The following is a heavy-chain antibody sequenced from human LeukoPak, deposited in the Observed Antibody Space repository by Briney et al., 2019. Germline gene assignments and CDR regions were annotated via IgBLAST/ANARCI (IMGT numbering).Heavy chain of an antibody. CDR2: IYSGGST. Sequence: GGSLRLSCAASGFTVSSNYMRWVRQAPGKGLEWVSVIYSGGSTYYADSVKGRFTISRDNSNNTLYLQMNSLRAEDTAVYYCASILRRGRSFDYWGQGTLVTVSS. D-gene: IGHD2-8*01. CDR3: ASILRRGRSFDY. CDR1: GFTVSSNY. V-gene: IGHV3-66*02. J-gene: IGHJ4*02.